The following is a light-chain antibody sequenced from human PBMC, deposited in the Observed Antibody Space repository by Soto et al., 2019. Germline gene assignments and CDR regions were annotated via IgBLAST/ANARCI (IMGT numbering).Light chain of an antibody. V-gene: IGLV2-14*01. J-gene: IGLJ3*02. CDR1: SSDVGGYNY. CDR3: SSFTSSSTQV. CDR2: EVS. Sequence: QSALAQPASVSGSLGQLITISCTGTSSDVGGYNYVSWYQQHPGKAPKLMIYEVSNRPSGVSNRFSGSKSGNTASLTISGLQAEDEADYYCSSFTSSSTQVLGGGTKLTVL.